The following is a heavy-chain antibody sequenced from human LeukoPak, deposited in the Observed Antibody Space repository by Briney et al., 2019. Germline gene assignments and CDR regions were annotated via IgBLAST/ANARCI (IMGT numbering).Heavy chain of an antibody. Sequence: ASVNVSCTVSGYTLTELSMHWVRQAPGKGLEWMGGFDPEDGETIYAQKFQGRVTMTEDTSTDTAYMELSSLRSEDTAVYYCATSGSSWYEDAFDIWGQGTMVTVSS. CDR3: ATSGSSWYEDAFDI. CDR1: GYTLTELS. CDR2: FDPEDGET. J-gene: IGHJ3*02. V-gene: IGHV1-24*01. D-gene: IGHD6-13*01.